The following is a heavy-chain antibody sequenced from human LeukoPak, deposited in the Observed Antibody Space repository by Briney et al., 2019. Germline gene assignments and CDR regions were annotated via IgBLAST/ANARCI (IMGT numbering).Heavy chain of an antibody. CDR1: GFTFSSYA. CDR3: ARDALYYDFWSGSHNWFDP. D-gene: IGHD3-3*01. CDR2: ISYDGSNK. J-gene: IGHJ5*02. Sequence: GGSLRLPCAASGFTFSSYAMHWVRQAPGKGLEWVAVISYDGSNKYYADSVKGRFTISRDNSKNTLYLQMNSLRAEDTAVYYCARDALYYDFWSGSHNWFDPWGQGTLVTVSS. V-gene: IGHV3-30-3*01.